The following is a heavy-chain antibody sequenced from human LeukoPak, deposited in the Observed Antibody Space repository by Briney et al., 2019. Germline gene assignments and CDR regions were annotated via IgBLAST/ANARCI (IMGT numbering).Heavy chain of an antibody. V-gene: IGHV4-34*01. CDR3: ARGGGRTPYYYYYGMDV. CDR2: INHSGST. Sequence: SETLSLTCAVYGGSFSGYYWSWIRQPPGKGLEWIGEINHSGSTNYNPSLKSRVTISVDTSKNQSSLKLSSVTAADTAVYYCARGGGRTPYYYYYGMDVWGQGTTVTVSS. CDR1: GGSFSGYY. D-gene: IGHD2-15*01. J-gene: IGHJ6*02.